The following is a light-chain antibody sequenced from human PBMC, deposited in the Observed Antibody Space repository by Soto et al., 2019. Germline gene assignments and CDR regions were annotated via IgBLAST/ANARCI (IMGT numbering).Light chain of an antibody. CDR1: SSTVGGFNV. V-gene: IGLV2-23*01. CDR3: CSYVGATTYV. CDR2: EGI. J-gene: IGLJ1*01. Sequence: QSALTQPASVSGSPGQSITISCTVTSSTVGGFNVVSWYQQHPGKASKVIIYEGIKRPSGISNRFSGSNSGSTASLTISGLQAEDEADYYCCSYVGATTYVFGTGTKVTVL.